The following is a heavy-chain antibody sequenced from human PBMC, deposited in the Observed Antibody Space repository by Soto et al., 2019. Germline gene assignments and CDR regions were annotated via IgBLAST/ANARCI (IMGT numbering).Heavy chain of an antibody. CDR3: ARSITGPRRFNGMDV. CDR2: IERDDDDK. J-gene: IGHJ6*02. V-gene: IGHV2-70*13. Sequence: SGPTLVNPTETLTLTCTFSGFSLTSPGMCVSWIRQSPGKALEWLALIERDDDDKYYSTSLKTRLTISKDTRKNQVVLTMANMEPADTATYYCARSITGPRRFNGMDVWGQGTKVTVS. D-gene: IGHD1-20*01. CDR1: GFSLTSPGMC.